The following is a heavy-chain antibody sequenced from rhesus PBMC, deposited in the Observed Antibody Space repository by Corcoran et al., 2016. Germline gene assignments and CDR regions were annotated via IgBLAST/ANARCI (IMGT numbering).Heavy chain of an antibody. J-gene: IGHJ4*01. CDR3: ARGGDQGYSYSQFFDY. Sequence: QVQLQESGPGLVKLLEILSLNCAVSGGSISSNSLSRTTQSSGKGREWMGYIYGSGSINNDNPSLKSLVTLSVYTSKNQFSLNLSSVTAADTAVYYCARGGDQGYSYSQFFDYWGQGVLVTVSS. V-gene: IGHV4S11*01. D-gene: IGHD5-12*01. CDR2: IYGSGSIN. CDR1: GGSISSNS.